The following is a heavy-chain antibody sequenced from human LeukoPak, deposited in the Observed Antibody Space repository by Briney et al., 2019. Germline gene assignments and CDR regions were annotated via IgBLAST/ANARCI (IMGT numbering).Heavy chain of an antibody. D-gene: IGHD2-2*01. J-gene: IGHJ4*02. CDR3: ARNKRASQYYFDY. V-gene: IGHV3-48*01. CDR1: GFSFSGHS. CDR2: ISDSGSPI. Sequence: GGSLRLSCAASGFSFSGHSMNWVRQAPGRGLEWVAFISDSGSPIYYADSVRGRFTISRDNADNSLYLQMNSLRAEDSAVYFCARNKRASQYYFDYWGRGALVTVSS.